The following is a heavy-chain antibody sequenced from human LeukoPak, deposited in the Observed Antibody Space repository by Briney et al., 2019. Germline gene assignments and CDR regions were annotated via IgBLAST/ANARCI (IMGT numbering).Heavy chain of an antibody. CDR2: IIPIFGTA. Sequence: SVKVSCKASGGTFSSYAISWVRQAPGQGLEWMGGIIPIFGTANYAQKFQGRVTITTDESTSTAYMELSSLRSEDTAVYYRARGNYDILTGYPEFDYWGQGTLVTVSS. V-gene: IGHV1-69*05. CDR3: ARGNYDILTGYPEFDY. D-gene: IGHD3-9*01. CDR1: GGTFSSYA. J-gene: IGHJ4*02.